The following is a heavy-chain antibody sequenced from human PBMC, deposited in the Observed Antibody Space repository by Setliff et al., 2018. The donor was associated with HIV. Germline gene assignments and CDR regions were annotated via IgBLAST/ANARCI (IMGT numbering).Heavy chain of an antibody. V-gene: IGHV4-59*01. J-gene: IGHJ4*02. CDR3: ARMRGRAVLSYYFDH. D-gene: IGHD6-19*01. Sequence: PSETLSLTCNVSSGSISYYYWSWVRQPPGRGLEWIGYVSHSGSTSYNPSLNSRVTMSVDTSRDQFSLKVRSVTAADTAVYYCARMRGRAVLSYYFDHWGQGRLVTVSS. CDR2: VSHSGST. CDR1: SGSISYYY.